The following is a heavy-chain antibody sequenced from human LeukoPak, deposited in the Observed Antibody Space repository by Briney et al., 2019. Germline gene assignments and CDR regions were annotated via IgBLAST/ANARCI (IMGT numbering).Heavy chain of an antibody. V-gene: IGHV3-7*01. D-gene: IGHD2-21*02. Sequence: GGSLRLSCVVSGFTFNKCWMNWVRQAPGKGLEWVAHINPDGRDTYYVDSVKGRFTISRDNAQNSMYLQMNSLRVEDTAVYYCATWGDTTAEYFQRWGQGTLVTVSS. CDR2: INPDGRDT. J-gene: IGHJ1*01. CDR3: ATWGDTTAEYFQR. CDR1: GFTFNKCW.